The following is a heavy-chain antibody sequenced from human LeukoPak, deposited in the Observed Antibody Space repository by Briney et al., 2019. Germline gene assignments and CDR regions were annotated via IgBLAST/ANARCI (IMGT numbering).Heavy chain of an antibody. J-gene: IGHJ4*02. CDR2: ISSSSSTI. CDR3: AKGSRRITMVRGFDY. CDR1: GFTFSSYS. D-gene: IGHD3-10*01. Sequence: GGSLRLSCAASGFTFSSYSMNWVRQAPGKGLEWVSYISSSSSTIYYADSVKGRFTISRDNSKNTLYLQMNSLRAEDTAVYYCAKGSRRITMVRGFDYWGQGTLVTVSS. V-gene: IGHV3-48*01.